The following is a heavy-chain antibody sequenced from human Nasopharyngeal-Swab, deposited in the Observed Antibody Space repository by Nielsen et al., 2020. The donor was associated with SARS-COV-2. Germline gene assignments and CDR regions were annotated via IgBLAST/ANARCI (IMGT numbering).Heavy chain of an antibody. D-gene: IGHD3-9*01. Sequence: ARQAPGKGLEWVAVIWYDGGNKFYADSVKGRFAISRDNSENTLYLQMNSLRAEDTAVYYCARFGLYDTLTGYYSHYYMDVWGKGTTVTVSS. V-gene: IGHV3-33*01. CDR2: IWYDGGNK. J-gene: IGHJ6*03. CDR3: ARFGLYDTLTGYYSHYYMDV.